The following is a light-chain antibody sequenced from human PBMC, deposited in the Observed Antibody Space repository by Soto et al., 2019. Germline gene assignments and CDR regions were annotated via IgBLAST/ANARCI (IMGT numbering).Light chain of an antibody. J-gene: IGLJ1*01. CDR1: SSDVGGYNY. CDR3: SSYAGNNSPYV. CDR2: DVS. Sequence: QSVLTQPPSASGSPGQSVTISCTGTSSDVGGYNYVSWYQQHPGKAPKLMVNDVSKRPSGVPDRFSCSKSGNTASLTVSGLQAVDEADYYCSSYAGNNSPYVFGTGTKVTVL. V-gene: IGLV2-8*01.